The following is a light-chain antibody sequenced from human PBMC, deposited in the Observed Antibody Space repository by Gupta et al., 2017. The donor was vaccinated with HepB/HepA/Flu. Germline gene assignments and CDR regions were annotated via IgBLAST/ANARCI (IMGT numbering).Light chain of an antibody. CDR2: NDN. Sequence: QPVLTQPPSASGTPGQRVTISCSGSSSNIGNDNAYWYQQLPGTAPKHLIYNDNQRPSGVPDRFSGSKSGTTASLAISGLRSEDEADYYCVGWDDSLSGYVFGAGTKVTVL. J-gene: IGLJ1*01. V-gene: IGLV1-47*02. CDR1: SSNIGNDN. CDR3: VGWDDSLSGYV.